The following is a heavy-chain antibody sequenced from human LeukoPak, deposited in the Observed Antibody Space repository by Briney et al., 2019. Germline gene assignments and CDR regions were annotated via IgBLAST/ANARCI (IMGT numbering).Heavy chain of an antibody. CDR2: ISSSSSYI. CDR3: TRTSGSMGPRGWLPDKNYYGMDV. J-gene: IGHJ6*02. CDR1: GFTFSSYS. D-gene: IGHD5-12*01. Sequence: GGSLRLSCAASGFTFSSYSMNWVRQAPGKGLEWVSSISSSSSYIYYSDSMKGRFTISRDNAENSLYLQMNSLKTEDTAVYYCTRTSGSMGPRGWLPDKNYYGMDVWGQGTTVTVSS. V-gene: IGHV3-21*04.